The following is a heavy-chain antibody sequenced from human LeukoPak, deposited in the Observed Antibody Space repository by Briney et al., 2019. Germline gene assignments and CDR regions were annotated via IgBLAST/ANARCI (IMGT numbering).Heavy chain of an antibody. CDR1: GYTFTGYY. V-gene: IGHV1-2*02. D-gene: IGHD6-19*01. CDR3: CGSSLAGSDGMDV. J-gene: IGHJ6*02. Sequence: ASVKVSCKASGYTFTGYYMHWVRQAPGQGLEWMGWINPNSGGTNYAQKFQGRVTMTRDTSISTAYMELSRLRSDDTAVYYCCGSSLAGSDGMDVWGQGTTVPVSS. CDR2: INPNSGGT.